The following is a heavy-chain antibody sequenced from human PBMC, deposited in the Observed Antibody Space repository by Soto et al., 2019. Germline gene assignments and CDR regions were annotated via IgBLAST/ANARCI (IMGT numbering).Heavy chain of an antibody. V-gene: IGHV3-30*03. CDR3: ARDSEYRAPNPLTYFDH. D-gene: IGHD5-12*01. Sequence: QVQLVESGGGVVQPGTSLRLSCATSGFSFTASGFTFSAYDMHWVRQAPGKGLEGVAAISYDGSDRYYADSVRGRFTISRDNSGHKVYPQMNTRRADDTAVYYCARDSEYRAPNPLTYFDHCGPGALGTVSS. J-gene: IGHJ4*02. CDR2: ISYDGSDR. CDR1: GFTFSAYD.